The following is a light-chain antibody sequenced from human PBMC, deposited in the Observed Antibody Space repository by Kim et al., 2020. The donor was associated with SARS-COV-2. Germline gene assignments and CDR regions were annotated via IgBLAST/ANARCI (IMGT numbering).Light chain of an antibody. V-gene: IGLV2-8*01. J-gene: IGLJ1*01. CDR3: STDAGDNNFV. Sequence: GQSVIISCTGTSSDIGRYEYVSLYQQHPGKAPKLLIYEVTKRPSGVPDRFSGSKSGLTASLTVSGLQTEDEADYYCSTDAGDNNFVFGTGTKVTVL. CDR1: SSDIGRYEY. CDR2: EVT.